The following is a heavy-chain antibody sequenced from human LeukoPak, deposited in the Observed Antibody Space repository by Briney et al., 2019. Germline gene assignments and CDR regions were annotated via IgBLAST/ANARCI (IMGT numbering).Heavy chain of an antibody. CDR3: ARPIIRDGLTEFDY. V-gene: IGHV1-2*02. D-gene: IGHD5-24*01. CDR2: INPNSGRT. CDR1: GYTFTNYG. Sequence: ASGTVSCNASGYTFTNYGITWVRQVPGQGLEWMGWINPNSGRTNYAQKCQGRVTMSRGTSTSTAYMELSRLRSDDTAVYDCARPIIRDGLTEFDYWGQGTLVTVSS. J-gene: IGHJ4*02.